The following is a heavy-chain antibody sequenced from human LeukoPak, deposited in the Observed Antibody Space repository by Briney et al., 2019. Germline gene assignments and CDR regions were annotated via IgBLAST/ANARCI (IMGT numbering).Heavy chain of an antibody. Sequence: SETLSLTCTVSGGSISSYYWSGIRQPPGKGLEWIGYIYYSGSTNYNPSLKSRVTISVDTSKNQFSLKLSSVTAADTAVYYCARLWIPYYFDYWGQGTLVTVSS. CDR2: IYYSGST. D-gene: IGHD5-18*01. V-gene: IGHV4-59*08. CDR3: ARLWIPYYFDY. J-gene: IGHJ4*02. CDR1: GGSISSYY.